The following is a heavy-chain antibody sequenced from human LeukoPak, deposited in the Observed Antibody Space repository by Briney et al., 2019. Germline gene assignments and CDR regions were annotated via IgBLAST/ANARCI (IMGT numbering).Heavy chain of an antibody. J-gene: IGHJ4*02. CDR1: GFTFSSYE. Sequence: GGSLRLPCAASGFTFSSYEMNWVRQAPGKGLEWVSYISSSGSTIYYADSVKGRFTISRDNAKNSLYLQMNSLRAEDTAVYYCARDSSSWYHSLDYWGQGTLVTVSS. V-gene: IGHV3-48*03. D-gene: IGHD6-13*01. CDR2: ISSSGSTI. CDR3: ARDSSSWYHSLDY.